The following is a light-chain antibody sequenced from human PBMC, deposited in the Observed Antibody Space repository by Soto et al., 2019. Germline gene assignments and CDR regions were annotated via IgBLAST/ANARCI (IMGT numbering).Light chain of an antibody. CDR2: NTN. CDR3: VLYMDIGIWV. J-gene: IGLJ3*02. V-gene: IGLV8-61*01. CDR1: SGSVSTNYY. Sequence: QAVVTQEPSLSVSPGGTVTLTCGLTSGSVSTNYYPSWYQQTPGRAPRTLIYNTNTRSSGVPDRFSGSILGNRAALTITGAQADDECDYYCVLYMDIGIWVFGGGTKLTVL.